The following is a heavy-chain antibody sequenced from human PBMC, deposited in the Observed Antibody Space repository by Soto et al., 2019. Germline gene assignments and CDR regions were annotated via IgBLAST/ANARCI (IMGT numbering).Heavy chain of an antibody. Sequence: SETLSLTCTVFGGSVSIGDYLWSWIRQRPGKGLEWIGYIHDSGNTYYNPSLKSRVTISLDTSKNQFSLKLTSMTAADTAVYFCARARGGDSGDYASLFDRWGQGNLVTSPQ. CDR3: ARARGGDSGDYASLFDR. V-gene: IGHV4-30-4*01. CDR2: IHDSGNT. CDR1: GGSVSIGDYL. J-gene: IGHJ5*02. D-gene: IGHD4-17*01.